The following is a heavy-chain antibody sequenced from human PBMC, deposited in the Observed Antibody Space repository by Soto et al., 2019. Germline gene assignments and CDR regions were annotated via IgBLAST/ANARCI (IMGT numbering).Heavy chain of an antibody. V-gene: IGHV3-30-3*01. D-gene: IGHD5-18*01. CDR3: ARSSGYSYVHWFHFDY. Sequence: QVQLVESGGGVVQPGRSLRLSCAASGFTFSSYAMHWVRQAPGKGLEWVAVISYDGSNKYYADSVKGRFTISRDNSKNTLYLQMNSLRAEDTAVYYCARSSGYSYVHWFHFDYWGQGTLVTVSS. CDR1: GFTFSSYA. J-gene: IGHJ4*02. CDR2: ISYDGSNK.